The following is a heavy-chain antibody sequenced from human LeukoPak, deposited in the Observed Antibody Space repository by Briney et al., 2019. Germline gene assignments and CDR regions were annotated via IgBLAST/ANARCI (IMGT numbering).Heavy chain of an antibody. Sequence: GGSLRLSCAASGFTFSSHAMSWVRQAPGKGLEWVSSIDSSGGSTFYPDSVKGRFTISRDNPKNTLYLQMNSLRAEDTAVYYCAMYYDNSAPSYDYWGQGTLVTVSP. D-gene: IGHD3-22*01. V-gene: IGHV3-23*01. CDR3: AMYYDNSAPSYDY. J-gene: IGHJ4*02. CDR1: GFTFSSHA. CDR2: IDSSGGST.